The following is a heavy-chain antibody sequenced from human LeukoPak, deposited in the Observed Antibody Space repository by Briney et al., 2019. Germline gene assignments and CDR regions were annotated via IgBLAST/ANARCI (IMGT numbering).Heavy chain of an antibody. V-gene: IGHV3-53*05. CDR3: ARGHRSRVVYARPSYYYYYMDV. J-gene: IGHJ6*03. Sequence: SGGEIHYADSVRGRFTISRDNSKSTLSLQMNSLRSEDTAVYYCARGHRSRVVYARPSYYYYYMDVWGKGTTVTVSS. D-gene: IGHD2-8*02. CDR2: SGGEI.